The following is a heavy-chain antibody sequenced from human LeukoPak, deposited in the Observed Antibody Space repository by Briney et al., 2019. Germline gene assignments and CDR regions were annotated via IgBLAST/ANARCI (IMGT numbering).Heavy chain of an antibody. Sequence: GGSLRLSCAASGFTFSSYAMHWVRQAPGKGLEWVAVISYDGSNKYYADSVKGRFTISRDNSKNTLYLQMNSLRAEDTAVYYCARDSRPKGESGGSYPWYWGQGTLVTVSS. CDR1: GFTFSSYA. CDR3: ARDSRPKGESGGSYPWY. CDR2: ISYDGSNK. D-gene: IGHD1-26*01. V-gene: IGHV3-30*01. J-gene: IGHJ4*02.